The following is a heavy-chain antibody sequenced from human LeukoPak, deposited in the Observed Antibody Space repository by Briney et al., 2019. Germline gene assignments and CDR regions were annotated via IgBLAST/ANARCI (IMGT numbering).Heavy chain of an antibody. CDR2: IKTNTGNP. J-gene: IGHJ5*02. CDR3: ARALGMVRGVTAAFDP. D-gene: IGHD3-10*01. V-gene: IGHV7-4-1*02. CDR1: GYIFTSYA. Sequence: ASVKVSFKASGYIFTSYAMNCVRQAPGQGLEWMGWIKTNTGNPTYAQGFTGRFVFSLDTSVSTAYLQISSLKAEDTAVYYCARALGMVRGVTAAFDPWGQGTLVTVSS.